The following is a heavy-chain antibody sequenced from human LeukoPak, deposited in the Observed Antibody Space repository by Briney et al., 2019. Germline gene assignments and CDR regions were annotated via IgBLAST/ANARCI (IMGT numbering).Heavy chain of an antibody. J-gene: IGHJ4*02. CDR1: GFTFSSYE. Sequence: GGSLRLSCAASGFTFSSYEMNWVRQAPGKGLEWVSYISISGTTTYYADSVKGRFTISRDNAKNSLYLQMNSLRAEDTAVYYCARLRSKYYFDYWGQGTLVTVSS. CDR2: ISISGTTT. V-gene: IGHV3-48*03. CDR3: ARLRSKYYFDY.